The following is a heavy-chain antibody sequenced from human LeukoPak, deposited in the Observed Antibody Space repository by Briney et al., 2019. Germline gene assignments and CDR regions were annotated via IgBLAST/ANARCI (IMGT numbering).Heavy chain of an antibody. CDR3: ARGSSMVRGVITFDY. CDR1: GGSISSYY. V-gene: IGHV4-59*01. Sequence: SETLSLTCTVSGGSISSYYWSWIRQPPGKGLEWIGYIYYSGSTNYNPSLKSRVTISVDTSKNQFSLKLSSVTAADTAVYYCARGSSMVRGVITFDYWGQGTLVTVSS. CDR2: IYYSGST. D-gene: IGHD3-10*01. J-gene: IGHJ4*02.